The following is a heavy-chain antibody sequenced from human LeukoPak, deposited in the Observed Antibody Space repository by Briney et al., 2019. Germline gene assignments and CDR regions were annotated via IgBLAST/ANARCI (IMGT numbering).Heavy chain of an antibody. V-gene: IGHV3-74*01. J-gene: IGHJ4*02. CDR2: INSDGSST. Sequence: GGSLRLSCAASGFTFSSYWMHWVRQAPGKGLVWVSRINSDGSSTRYADSVKGRFTISRDNAKNTLYLQMNSLRAEDTAVYYCARADYYCSSTSCGFDYWGQGTLVTVSS. CDR3: ARADYYCSSTSCGFDY. D-gene: IGHD2-2*01. CDR1: GFTFSSYW.